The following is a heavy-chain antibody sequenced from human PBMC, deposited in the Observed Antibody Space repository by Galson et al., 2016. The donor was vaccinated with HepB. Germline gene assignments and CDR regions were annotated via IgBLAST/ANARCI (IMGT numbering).Heavy chain of an antibody. CDR3: ARGHSSRKYGWFDP. D-gene: IGHD6-13*01. Sequence: SLRLSCAASGFTFSSYAMHWVRQAPGKGLEWVAVISYDGSNKYYADSVKGRFTISRDNTKNTLYLQMNSLRAEDTAVYYCARGHSSRKYGWFDPWGQGTLVTVSS. CDR1: GFTFSSYA. CDR2: ISYDGSNK. J-gene: IGHJ5*02. V-gene: IGHV3-30-3*01.